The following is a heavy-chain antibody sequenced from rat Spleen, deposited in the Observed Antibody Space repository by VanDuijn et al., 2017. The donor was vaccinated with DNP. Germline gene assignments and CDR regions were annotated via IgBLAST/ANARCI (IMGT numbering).Heavy chain of an antibody. J-gene: IGHJ2*01. CDR2: ISTGGGNT. CDR1: GFTFSNYY. CDR3: AKAGGYSPWAFDY. D-gene: IGHD1-11*01. Sequence: EVQLVESGGGLVQPGRSMKLSCAASGFTFSNYYMAWVRQAPTKGLEWVAAISTGGGNTYYRDSVKGRFTISRDNAKSTLYLQMDSLRSEETATYYCAKAGGYSPWAFDYWGHGVMVTVSS. V-gene: IGHV5S11*01.